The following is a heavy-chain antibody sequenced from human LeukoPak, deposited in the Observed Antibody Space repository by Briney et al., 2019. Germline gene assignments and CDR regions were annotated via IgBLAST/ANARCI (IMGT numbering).Heavy chain of an antibody. CDR3: TRRHYGP. CDR2: IKARRAGGTT. D-gene: IGHD3-10*01. Sequence: GGSLRLSCAASGFTFSDDWMNWVRQAPGKGPEWVGHIKARRAGGTTEYAAPVGGSFTISRDDSRSILYLQMNNLKTEDTALYYCTRRHYGPWGLGTLVTVSS. CDR1: GFTFSDDW. J-gene: IGHJ5*02. V-gene: IGHV3-15*01.